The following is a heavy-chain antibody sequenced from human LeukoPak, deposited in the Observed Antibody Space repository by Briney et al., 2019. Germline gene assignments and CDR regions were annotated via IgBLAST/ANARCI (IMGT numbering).Heavy chain of an antibody. D-gene: IGHD6-13*01. J-gene: IGHJ4*02. Sequence: PGGSLRLSCAASGFSFDDYVMHWVRQAPGKGLEWVSGISWNSGSIGYADSVKGRFTTSRDNAKNSLYLQMNSLRAEDTAVYYCAKDQAADPFWGQGTLVTVSS. CDR3: AKDQAADPF. CDR1: GFSFDDYV. CDR2: ISWNSGSI. V-gene: IGHV3-9*01.